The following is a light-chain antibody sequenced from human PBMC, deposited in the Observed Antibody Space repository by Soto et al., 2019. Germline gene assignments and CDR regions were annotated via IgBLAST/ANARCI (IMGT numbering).Light chain of an antibody. CDR3: QQRSNWTLT. V-gene: IGKV3D-20*02. Sequence: IVLTQSPGTLALSPGDRSTLSCRASQSVNKAYLVWYQLKPGQAPRXXIYGASSRATGIPDRFSGRGSGTDVTLTISSLEPEDFEVYYCQQRSNWTLTFGGGTKVDIK. J-gene: IGKJ4*01. CDR1: QSVNKAY. CDR2: GAS.